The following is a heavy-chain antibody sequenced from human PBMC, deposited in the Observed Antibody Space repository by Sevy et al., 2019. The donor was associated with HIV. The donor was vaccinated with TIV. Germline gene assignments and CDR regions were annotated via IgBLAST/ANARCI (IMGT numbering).Heavy chain of an antibody. CDR1: GFTFSNYA. D-gene: IGHD5-18*01. V-gene: IGHV3-23*01. Sequence: GGSLRLSCAASGFTFSNYAMSWVRQTPGKGLEWVSAISGSAHRTYYTESVKGRFTISRDNSKNMLSLQMNSLRAEDTAVYYCVKEVSEYSYSDYWGQGTLVTVSS. CDR2: ISGSAHRT. J-gene: IGHJ4*02. CDR3: VKEVSEYSYSDY.